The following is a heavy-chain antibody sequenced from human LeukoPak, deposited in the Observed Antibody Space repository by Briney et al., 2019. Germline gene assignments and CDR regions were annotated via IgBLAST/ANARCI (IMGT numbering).Heavy chain of an antibody. V-gene: IGHV1-69*13. CDR1: VGTFSRYA. CDR2: IIAIFGTA. J-gene: IGHJ6*04. CDR3: ARDLAVTDPSYYYYGMDV. D-gene: IGHD2-21*02. Sequence: ASVNVSCKASVGTFSRYAISWVRQAPGKGLEWMGGIIAIFGTANYAQKFQGRVTITADESTSTAYMELSSLRSEDTAGYYCARDLAVTDPSYYYYGMDVWGKGTTVTVSS.